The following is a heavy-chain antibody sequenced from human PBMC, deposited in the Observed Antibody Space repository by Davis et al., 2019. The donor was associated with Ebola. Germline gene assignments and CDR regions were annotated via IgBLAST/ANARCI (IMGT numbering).Heavy chain of an antibody. J-gene: IGHJ6*02. CDR1: GYTFTSYA. CDR2: INAGNGNT. CDR3: ARIPIGYSKTTYYYYGMDV. V-gene: IGHV1-3*01. D-gene: IGHD4-11*01. Sequence: ASVKVSCKASGYTFTSYAMHWVRQAPGQRLEWMGWINAGNGNTKYSQKFQSRVTITRDTSASTAYMELSSLRSEDTAVYYCARIPIGYSKTTYYYYGMDVWGQGTTVTVSS.